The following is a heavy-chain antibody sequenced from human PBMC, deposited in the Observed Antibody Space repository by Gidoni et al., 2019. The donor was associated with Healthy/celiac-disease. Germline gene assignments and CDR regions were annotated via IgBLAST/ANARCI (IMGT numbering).Heavy chain of an antibody. CDR1: GFTFSSYG. D-gene: IGHD6-19*01. CDR3: ARDRREGWQWLVPRTDYGMDV. J-gene: IGHJ6*02. CDR2: IWYDGSNK. Sequence: QVQLVASGGGVVQPGRSLRLSCAASGFTFSSYGMHWVRQAPGKGLEWVAVIWYDGSNKYYADSVKGRFTISRDNSKNTLYLQMNSLRAEDTAVYYCARDRREGWQWLVPRTDYGMDVWGQGTTVTVSS. V-gene: IGHV3-33*01.